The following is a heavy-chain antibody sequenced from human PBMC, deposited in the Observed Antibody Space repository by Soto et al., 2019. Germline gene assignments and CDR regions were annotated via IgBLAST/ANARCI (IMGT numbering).Heavy chain of an antibody. Sequence: SETLSLTCTVSGGSISSSSYYWGWIRQPAGKGLEWIGSIYYSGSTYYNPSLKSRVTISVDTSKNQFSLKLSSVTAADTAVYYCARHIGIAVAGTWDYWGQGTLVTVS. CDR1: GGSISSSSYY. CDR2: IYYSGST. J-gene: IGHJ4*02. D-gene: IGHD6-19*01. V-gene: IGHV4-39*01. CDR3: ARHIGIAVAGTWDY.